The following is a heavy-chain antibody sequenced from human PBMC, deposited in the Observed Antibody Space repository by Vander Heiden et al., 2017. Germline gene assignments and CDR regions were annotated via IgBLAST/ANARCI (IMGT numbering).Heavy chain of an antibody. CDR3: AKATRPGSCLSCWFDP. J-gene: IGHJ5*02. CDR1: GFTFSSYG. CDR2: ISYDGSNK. V-gene: IGHV3-30*18. D-gene: IGHD2-2*01. Sequence: QVQLVEPGGGVVQPGRSLRLSCAASGFTFSSYGMHWVRQAPGKGLEWVAVISYDGSNKYYADSVKGRFTISRDNSKNTLYLQMNSLRAEDTAVYYCAKATRPGSCLSCWFDPWGQGTLVTVSS.